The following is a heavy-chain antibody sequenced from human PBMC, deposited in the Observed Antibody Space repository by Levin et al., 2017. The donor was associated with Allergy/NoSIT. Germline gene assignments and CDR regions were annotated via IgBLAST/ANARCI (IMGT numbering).Heavy chain of an antibody. CDR3: ASGRRILYGGAWDPPRGSEY. J-gene: IGHJ1*01. V-gene: IGHV4-34*01. CDR1: GASFTDYY. CDR2: INRSGST. D-gene: IGHD2/OR15-2a*01. Sequence: PSETLSLTCAVSGASFTDYYWNWIRQPPGKGLEWIGDINRSGSTNYSPSLKSRVTMSIDTSKSQFSLKLTSVTAADTAVYYCASGRRILYGGAWDPPRGSEYWGQGTLVTVSS.